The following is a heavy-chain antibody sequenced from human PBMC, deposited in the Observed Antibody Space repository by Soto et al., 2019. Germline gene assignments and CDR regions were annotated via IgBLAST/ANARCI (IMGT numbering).Heavy chain of an antibody. CDR1: GGSISSSSYY. J-gene: IGHJ6*03. CDR3: AKDIGYCSGGSCHYYYYYMDV. D-gene: IGHD2-15*01. V-gene: IGHV4-39*02. Sequence: SETLSLTCTVSGGSISSSSYYWGWIRQPPGKGLEWIGSIYYSGSTYYNPSLKSRVTISVDTSKNQFSLKLSSVTAADTAVYYCAKDIGYCSGGSCHYYYYYMDVWGKGTTVTVSS. CDR2: IYYSGST.